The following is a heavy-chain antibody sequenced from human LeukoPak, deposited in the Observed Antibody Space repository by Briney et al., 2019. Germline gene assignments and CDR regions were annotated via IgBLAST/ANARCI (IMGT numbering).Heavy chain of an antibody. D-gene: IGHD4-17*01. V-gene: IGHV3-48*04. CDR3: ARVIGSYGDSAY. Sequence: GGSLSLSCAASGFTFSSFSMSCVRQPPGKGMEWLSYITSSSSSTYYADSVKGRFTISRDNAKNSLYLQMNSLRAEDTAVYYCARVIGSYGDSAYWGQGTLVTVSS. J-gene: IGHJ4*02. CDR1: GFTFSSFS. CDR2: ITSSSSST.